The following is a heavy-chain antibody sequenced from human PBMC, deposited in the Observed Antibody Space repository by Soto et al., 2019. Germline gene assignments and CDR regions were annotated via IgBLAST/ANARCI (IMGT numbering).Heavy chain of an antibody. CDR2: IYYSGST. Sequence: PSETLSLTCTVSGGSISSSSYYWGWIRQPPGKGLEWIGSIYYSGSTYYNPSLKSRVTISVDTSKNQFSLKLSSVTAADTAVYYCARNRGSGYGNYYYYYMDVWGKGTTVTVAS. J-gene: IGHJ6*03. CDR3: ARNRGSGYGNYYYYYMDV. D-gene: IGHD5-12*01. V-gene: IGHV4-39*07. CDR1: GGSISSSSYY.